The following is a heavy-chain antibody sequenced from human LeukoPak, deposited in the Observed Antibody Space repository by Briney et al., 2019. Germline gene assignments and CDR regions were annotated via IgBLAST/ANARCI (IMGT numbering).Heavy chain of an antibody. CDR2: ISSSSSYI. J-gene: IGHJ6*02. CDR3: ARLYSSGWYDASPGMDV. D-gene: IGHD6-19*01. V-gene: IGHV3-21*04. CDR1: GFTFSSYS. Sequence: GGSLRLSCAASGFTFSSYSMNWVRQAPGKGLEWVSSISSSSSYIYYADSVKGRFTISRDNAKNSLYLQMNSLRAEDTAVYYCARLYSSGWYDASPGMDVWGQGTTVTVSS.